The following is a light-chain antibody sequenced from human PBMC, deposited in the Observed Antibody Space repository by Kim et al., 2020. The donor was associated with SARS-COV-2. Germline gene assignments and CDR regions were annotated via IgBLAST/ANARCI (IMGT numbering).Light chain of an antibody. CDR1: KFGYKC. J-gene: IGLJ3*02. V-gene: IGLV3-1*01. Sequence: SYELTQPPSVSVSPGQTARITCAGNKFGYKCVCWYQQKPGQAPVLVMYQDAERPSGIPERFSGANSGNTATLTISGAQTLDEADYYCQAWDSSTGVFG. CDR3: QAWDSSTGV. CDR2: QDA.